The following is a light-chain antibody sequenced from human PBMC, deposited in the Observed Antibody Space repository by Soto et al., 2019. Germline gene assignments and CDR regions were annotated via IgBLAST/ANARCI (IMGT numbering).Light chain of an antibody. CDR3: CSYAGSRTLI. CDR2: DVS. CDR1: SSDVGGYNY. V-gene: IGLV2-11*01. J-gene: IGLJ2*01. Sequence: QSALTHPRSVSGSPGQSVTISCTGTSSDVGGYNYVTWYQQHPGKAPKLMIFDVSNRPSGVPDRFSGAKSGNTASLTISGLRAEDEAEYHCCSYAGSRTLIFGGGTKLTVL.